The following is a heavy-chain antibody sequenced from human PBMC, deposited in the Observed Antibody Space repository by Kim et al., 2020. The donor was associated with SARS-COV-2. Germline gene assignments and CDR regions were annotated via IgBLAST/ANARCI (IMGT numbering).Heavy chain of an antibody. CDR3: SKDGGRGRYPLEY. V-gene: IGHV3-30*02. J-gene: IGHJ4*02. Sequence: AGSMRGRCTISRDNAKDTLYLHMDSLRPNDTAVYYCSKDGGRGRYPLEYWGQGSLVTVSS. D-gene: IGHD3-16*01.